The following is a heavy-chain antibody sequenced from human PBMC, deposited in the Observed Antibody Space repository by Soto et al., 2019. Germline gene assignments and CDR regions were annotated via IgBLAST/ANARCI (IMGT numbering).Heavy chain of an antibody. D-gene: IGHD2-15*01. CDR2: INPDNGNT. CDR1: GYTFTRYT. Sequence: ASVKVSCKCSGYTFTRYTMNWVRQAPGQRLEWMGWINPDNGNTKSSQKFQDRVIITRDTSASTAYMDLSSLRSEDTAVYYCARGIATGQLDPWGQGTLVTVSS. J-gene: IGHJ5*02. CDR3: ARGIATGQLDP. V-gene: IGHV1-3*01.